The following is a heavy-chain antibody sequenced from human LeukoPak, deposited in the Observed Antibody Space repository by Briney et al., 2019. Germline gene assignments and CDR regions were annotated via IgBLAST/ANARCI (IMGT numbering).Heavy chain of an antibody. V-gene: IGHV1-18*01. CDR1: GYTFTSYG. CDR2: ISAYNGNT. J-gene: IGHJ4*02. D-gene: IGHD4-17*01. CDR3: ARDNTVMRYDY. Sequence: GASVKVSCKASGYTFTSYGISWVRQAPGQGLDWMGWISAYNGNTNYAQKLQGRVTMTTDTSTSTAYMELRSLRSDDTAVYYCARDNTVMRYDYWGQATLVTVSS.